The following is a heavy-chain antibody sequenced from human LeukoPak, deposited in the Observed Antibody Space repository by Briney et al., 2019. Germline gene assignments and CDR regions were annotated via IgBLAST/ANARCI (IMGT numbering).Heavy chain of an antibody. J-gene: IGHJ5*02. CDR1: GGSISSYY. CDR2: IYYSGST. Sequence: SETLSLTCTVSGGSISSYYWSWIRQPPGKGLEWIGYIYYSGSTNYNPSLKSRVTISVDTSKNQFSLKLSSVTAADTAVYYCARDLSSSSWYGANWFDPWGQGTLVTVSS. CDR3: ARDLSSSSWYGANWFDP. V-gene: IGHV4-59*01. D-gene: IGHD6-13*01.